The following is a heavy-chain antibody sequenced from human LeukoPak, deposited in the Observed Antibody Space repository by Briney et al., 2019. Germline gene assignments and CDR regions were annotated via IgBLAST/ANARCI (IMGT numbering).Heavy chain of an antibody. V-gene: IGHV4-34*01. CDR1: GGSFSGYY. CDR3: ARGRWRLN. CDR2: INHSGST. D-gene: IGHD4-23*01. J-gene: IGHJ4*02. Sequence: SETLSLTCAVYGGSFSGYYWSWIRQPPGKGLEWIGEINHSGSTNYNPSLKSRVTISVDTSKNQFSLKLSSVTAADTAVYYCARGRWRLNWGQGTLVTVSS.